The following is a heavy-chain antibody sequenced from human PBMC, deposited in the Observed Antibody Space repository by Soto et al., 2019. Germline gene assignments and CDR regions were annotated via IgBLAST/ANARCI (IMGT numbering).Heavy chain of an antibody. D-gene: IGHD3-22*01. CDR3: AGCSGYYFPSGMDV. V-gene: IGHV3-48*02. CDR2: ISSSSSTI. CDR1: GFTFSSYS. Sequence: EVQLVESGGGLVQPGGSLRLSCAASGFTFSSYSMNWVRQAPGKGLEWVSYISSSSSTIYYADSVKGQITIHRNNAKNPLDMQMNGQRDEDTAGYYCAGCSGYYFPSGMDVWGQGTTVTVSS. J-gene: IGHJ6*02.